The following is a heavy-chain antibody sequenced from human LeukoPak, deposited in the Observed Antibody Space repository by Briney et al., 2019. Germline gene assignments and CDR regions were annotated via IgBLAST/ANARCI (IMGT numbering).Heavy chain of an antibody. J-gene: IGHJ5*02. CDR1: GGSISSYY. D-gene: IGHD2-2*01. CDR3: ARRYCGSTSCNNWFDP. V-gene: IGHV4-59*08. Sequence: SETLSLTCTVSGGSISSYYWSWIRQPPGKGLEWIGYIYYSGSTNYNPSLKSRVTISVDTSKNQFSLKLSSVTAADTAVYYCARRYCGSTSCNNWFDPWGQGTLVTVSS. CDR2: IYYSGST.